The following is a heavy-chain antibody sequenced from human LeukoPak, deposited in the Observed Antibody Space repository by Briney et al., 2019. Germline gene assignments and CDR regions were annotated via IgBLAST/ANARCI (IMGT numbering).Heavy chain of an antibody. CDR2: IIPILGIA. D-gene: IGHD2-8*01. CDR3: ARDGMRGSFDY. J-gene: IGHJ4*02. CDR1: GGTFSSYT. V-gene: IGHV1-69*04. Sequence: SVTLSCKASGGTFSSYTISWVRQAPGQGLEWMGRIIPILGIANYAQKFQGRVTITADKSTSTAYMELSSLRSEDTAVYYCARDGMRGSFDYWGQGTLVTVSS.